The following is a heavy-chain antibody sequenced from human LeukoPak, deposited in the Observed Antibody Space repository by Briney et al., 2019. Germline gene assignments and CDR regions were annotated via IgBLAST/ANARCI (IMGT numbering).Heavy chain of an antibody. CDR3: ARTLYSSSAHWFDP. D-gene: IGHD6-6*01. V-gene: IGHV4-39*07. CDR2: IYYSGST. Sequence: SETLSLTCTVSGGSISSSSHYWGWIRPPPGKGLEGIGSIYYSGSTYYNPSLKSRVTISVDTSKDQFSLKLSSVTAADTAVYCCARTLYSSSAHWFDPWGQGTLVTVSS. J-gene: IGHJ5*02. CDR1: GGSISSSSHY.